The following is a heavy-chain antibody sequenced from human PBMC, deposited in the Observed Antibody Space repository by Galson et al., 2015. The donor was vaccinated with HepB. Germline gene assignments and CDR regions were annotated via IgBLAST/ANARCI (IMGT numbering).Heavy chain of an antibody. J-gene: IGHJ4*02. CDR3: ARDLSVPSVFDY. D-gene: IGHD4-17*01. V-gene: IGHV3-30-3*01. CDR1: GFTFSSYA. CDR2: ISYDGSNK. Sequence: SLRLSCAASGFTFSSYAMHWVRQAPGKGLEWVAVISYDGSNKYYADSVKGRFTISRDNSKNTLYLQMNSPRAKDTAVYYCARDLSVPSVFDYWGQGTLVTVSS.